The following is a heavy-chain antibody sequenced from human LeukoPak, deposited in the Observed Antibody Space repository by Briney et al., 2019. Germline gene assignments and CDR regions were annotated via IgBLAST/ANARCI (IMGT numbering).Heavy chain of an antibody. D-gene: IGHD2-2*01. Sequence: GGSLRLSCAASGFTFSSYSMNWVRQAPGKGLEWVSAISGDSRYIYYTDSVRGRFTISRDNAENSLYLQMHSLRVEDTAVYYCARAPTVLVGYCSSSSCQADYWGQGTLVTVSS. V-gene: IGHV3-21*01. J-gene: IGHJ4*02. CDR3: ARAPTVLVGYCSSSSCQADY. CDR1: GFTFSSYS. CDR2: ISGDSRYI.